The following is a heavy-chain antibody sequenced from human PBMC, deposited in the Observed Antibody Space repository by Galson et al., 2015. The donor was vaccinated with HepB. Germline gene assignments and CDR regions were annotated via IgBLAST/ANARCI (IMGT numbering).Heavy chain of an antibody. D-gene: IGHD3-3*02. CDR2: ISAYNGNT. CDR1: GYTFTSHT. J-gene: IGHJ4*02. CDR3: ARDLSLDY. Sequence: SVKVSCKAFGYTFTSHTFSWVRQAPGQGLEWMGWISAYNGNTNYAQKFQDRVTMTTDTSASTAYIELRSLRSDDTAVHYCARDLSLDYWGQGTLVTVSS. V-gene: IGHV1-18*04.